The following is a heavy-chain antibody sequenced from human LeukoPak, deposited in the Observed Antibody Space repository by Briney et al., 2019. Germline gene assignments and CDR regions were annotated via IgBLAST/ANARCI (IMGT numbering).Heavy chain of an antibody. J-gene: IGHJ4*02. CDR1: GYTFTGYY. Sequence: SVKVSCKASGYTFTGYYMHWVRQAPGQGLEWMGGIIPIFGTANYAQKFQGRVTITADESTSTAYMELSSLRSEDTAVYYCARDAPDPYYFDYWGQGTLVTVSS. CDR3: ARDAPDPYYFDY. V-gene: IGHV1-69*13. CDR2: IIPIFGTA.